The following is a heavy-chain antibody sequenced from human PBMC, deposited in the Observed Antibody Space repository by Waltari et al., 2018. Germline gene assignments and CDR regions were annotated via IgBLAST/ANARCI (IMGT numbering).Heavy chain of an antibody. J-gene: IGHJ3*02. D-gene: IGHD2-21*02. CDR2: IYYSGST. CDR1: GGSISSYY. Sequence: QVQLQESGPGLVKPSETLSLTCTVSGGSISSYYWSWIRQPPGKGLEWIGYIYYSGSTNYNPPLKSRVTISVVTSKNQFSLKLSSVTAADTAVYYCARLCGGNSPEAFDIWGQGTMVTVSS. CDR3: ARLCGGNSPEAFDI. V-gene: IGHV4-59*01.